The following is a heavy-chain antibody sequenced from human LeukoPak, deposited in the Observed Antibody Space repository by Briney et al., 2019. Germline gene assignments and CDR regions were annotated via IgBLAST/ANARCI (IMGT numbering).Heavy chain of an antibody. D-gene: IGHD1-20*01. Sequence: RPSETLSLTCTVSGGSISSHYWSWIRQPPGKGLEWIGYIYYSGSTNYNPSLESRVTMSVDTSKNQFSLKLSSVTAADTAVYYCARDEGKLGYNWNYFDYWGQGTLVTVSS. CDR1: GGSISSHY. V-gene: IGHV4-59*11. CDR2: IYYSGST. J-gene: IGHJ4*02. CDR3: ARDEGKLGYNWNYFDY.